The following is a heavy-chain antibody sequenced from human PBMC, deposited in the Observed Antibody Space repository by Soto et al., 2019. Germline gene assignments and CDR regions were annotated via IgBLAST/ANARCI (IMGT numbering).Heavy chain of an antibody. Sequence: QAQLVESGGGLVKPGGSLRLSCAASEFTFSDYYMSWIRQAPGQGLEWVSYISSTARTILYSDSVKGRFTISRDNAKXXXXXXXXXXXXXXXXXXXXXXXXXXXXXXGVAKYYYFYYMDVWGRGTTVTVSS. CDR1: EFTFSDYY. D-gene: IGHD3-3*01. CDR3: XXXXXXXXXXGVAKYYYFYYMDV. V-gene: IGHV3-11*01. CDR2: ISSTARTI. J-gene: IGHJ6*03.